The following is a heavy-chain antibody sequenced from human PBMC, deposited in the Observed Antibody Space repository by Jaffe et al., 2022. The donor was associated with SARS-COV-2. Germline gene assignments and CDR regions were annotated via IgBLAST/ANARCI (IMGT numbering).Heavy chain of an antibody. D-gene: IGHD6-6*01. CDR3: ARDLIAARPGWFDP. CDR2: IYTSGST. V-gene: IGHV4-4*07. J-gene: IGHJ5*02. CDR1: GGSISSYY. Sequence: QVQLQESGPGLVKPSETLSLTCTVSGGSISSYYWSWIRQPAGKGLEWIGRIYTSGSTNYNPSLKSRVTMSVDTSKNQFSLKLSSVTAADTAVYYCARDLIAARPGWFDPWGQGTLVTVSS.